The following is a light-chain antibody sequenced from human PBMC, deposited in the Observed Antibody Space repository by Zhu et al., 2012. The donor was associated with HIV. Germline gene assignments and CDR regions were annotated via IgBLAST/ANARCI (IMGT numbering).Light chain of an antibody. CDR3: RQRSNWPLT. Sequence: IVLTQSPATLSLSPGERATVSCRASRSVSSFLAWYQQKPGQAPRLLIYDSSKRAAGIPPRFSGSGSGTDFTLTISSLEPEDFALYYCRQRSNWPLTFGGGTKVEIK. CDR1: RSVSSF. V-gene: IGKV3-11*01. CDR2: DSS. J-gene: IGKJ4*01.